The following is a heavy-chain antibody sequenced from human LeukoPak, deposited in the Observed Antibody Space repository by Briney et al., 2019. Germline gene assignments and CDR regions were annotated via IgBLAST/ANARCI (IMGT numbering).Heavy chain of an antibody. Sequence: GGSLRLSCAASGFTFSSYAMSWVRQAPGKGLEWVSAISGSGGSTYYADSVKGRFTISRDNAKNSLYLQMNSLRDEDTAVYYCARDTATVTPYYYYYYGMDVWGQGTTVTVSS. D-gene: IGHD4-11*01. CDR1: GFTFSSYA. CDR3: ARDTATVTPYYYYYYGMDV. CDR2: ISGSGGST. V-gene: IGHV3-23*01. J-gene: IGHJ6*02.